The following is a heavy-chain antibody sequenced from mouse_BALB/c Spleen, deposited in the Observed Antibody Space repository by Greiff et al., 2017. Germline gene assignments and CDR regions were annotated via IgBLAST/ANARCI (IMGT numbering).Heavy chain of an antibody. V-gene: IGHV5-9-4*01. CDR3: ARDRVYGDGYLDY. Sequence: EVQGVESGGGLVKPGGSLKLSCAASGFTFSSYAMSWVRQSPEKRLEWVAEISSGGSYTYYPDTVTGRFTISRDNAKNTLYLEMSSLRSEDTAMYYCARDRVYGDGYLDYWGQGTTLTVSS. CDR1: GFTFSSYA. CDR2: ISSGGSYT. D-gene: IGHD2-13*01. J-gene: IGHJ2*01.